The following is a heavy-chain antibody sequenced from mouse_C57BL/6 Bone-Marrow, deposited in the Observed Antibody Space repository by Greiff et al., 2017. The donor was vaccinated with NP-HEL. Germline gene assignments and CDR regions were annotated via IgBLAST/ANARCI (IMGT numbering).Heavy chain of an antibody. CDR3: ARWGAGPYYFDY. J-gene: IGHJ2*01. D-gene: IGHD3-3*01. CDR2: IYPGDGDT. V-gene: IGHV1-80*01. Sequence: VQLQQSGASVKISCKASGYAFSSYWMNWVKQRPGKGLEWIGQIYPGDGDTNYNGKFKGKATLTADKSSSTAYMQLSGLTSEDSAVYFCARWGAGPYYFDYWGQGTTLTVSS. CDR1: GYAFSSYW.